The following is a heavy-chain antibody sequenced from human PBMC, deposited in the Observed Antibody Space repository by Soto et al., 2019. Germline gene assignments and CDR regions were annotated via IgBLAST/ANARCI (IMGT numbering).Heavy chain of an antibody. CDR2: IIPIFGTA. V-gene: IGHV1-69*13. J-gene: IGHJ4*02. Sequence: SVKVSCKASGGTFSSYAISWVRQAPGQGLEWMGGIIPIFGTANYAQKFQGRVTITADESTSTAYMELSSLRSDDTAVYYCAGGPPVGATTFAYWGQGTLVTVSS. CDR1: GGTFSSYA. D-gene: IGHD1-26*01. CDR3: AGGPPVGATTFAY.